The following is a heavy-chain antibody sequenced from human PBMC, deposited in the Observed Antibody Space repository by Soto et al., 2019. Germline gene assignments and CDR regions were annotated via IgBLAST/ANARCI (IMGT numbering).Heavy chain of an antibody. CDR3: ARQGFASLVTYFFDY. J-gene: IGHJ4*02. D-gene: IGHD3-9*01. CDR2: IYYSGST. CDR1: GGSISSYY. Sequence: SETLSLTCTVSGGSISSYYLSWIRQSPGKGLEWIGYIYYSGSTNYNPSLKSRVTISVDTSKSQFSLKLSSVTAADTAVYYCARQGFASLVTYFFDYWGQGTLVTVSS. V-gene: IGHV4-59*08.